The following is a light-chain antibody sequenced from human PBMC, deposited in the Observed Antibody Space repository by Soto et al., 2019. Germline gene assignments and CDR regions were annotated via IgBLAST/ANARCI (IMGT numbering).Light chain of an antibody. Sequence: QSALTQPASVSGSPGQSITISCTGTSSDVGGYNYVSWYQKHPGKAPKLMISGVTNRPAGVSNRFSGSKSGNTASLTITGLQAEDEADYFCSSYAGHNNYVFGTGTKLTVL. V-gene: IGLV2-14*01. CDR1: SSDVGGYNY. J-gene: IGLJ1*01. CDR2: GVT. CDR3: SSYAGHNNYV.